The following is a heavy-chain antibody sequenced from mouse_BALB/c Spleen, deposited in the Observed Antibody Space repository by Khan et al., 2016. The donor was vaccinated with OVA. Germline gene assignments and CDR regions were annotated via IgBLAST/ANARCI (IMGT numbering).Heavy chain of an antibody. D-gene: IGHD2-1*01. CDR3: VGSGGNFHWYLDV. CDR1: GFTFSSFG. CDR2: MSSGSSTI. Sequence: EVELVESGGGLVQPGGSRKLSCAASGFTFSSFGMHWVRQAPKKGLEWVAYMSSGSSTIYYVDTVKGRFTISRDNPKNTLFLQMTSLRSEDTAMYDCVGSGGNFHWYLDVWGAGTSVTVSS. J-gene: IGHJ1*01. V-gene: IGHV5-17*02.